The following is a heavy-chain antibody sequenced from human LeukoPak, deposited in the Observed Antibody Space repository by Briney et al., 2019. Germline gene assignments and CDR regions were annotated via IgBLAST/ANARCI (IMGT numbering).Heavy chain of an antibody. D-gene: IGHD2-2*01. J-gene: IGHJ4*02. CDR2: LSGSGANT. Sequence: TGGSLRLSCAASGFTFSDYAMSWVRQAPGKGLEWVSGLSGSGANTYHADSVKGRFTISRDNSKNTLYLQMSSLRAEDTALYYCAKLGCTGTICYANYWGQGTLITVSS. V-gene: IGHV3-23*01. CDR3: AKLGCTGTICYANY. CDR1: GFTFSDYA.